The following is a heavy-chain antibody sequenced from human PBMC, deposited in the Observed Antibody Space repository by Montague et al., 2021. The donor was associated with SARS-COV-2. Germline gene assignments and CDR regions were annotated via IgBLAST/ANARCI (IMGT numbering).Heavy chain of an antibody. D-gene: IGHD1-1*01. V-gene: IGHV6-1*01. J-gene: IGHJ6*02. CDR1: GDSVPSNSAT. CDR2: TYYRSKWYN. CDR3: TSGREGNYNVMDV. Sequence: CAISGDSVPSNSATWNWVRQSPSRGLEWLGRTYYRSKWYNDYAVXVRGRVTINPDTSKNQFSLQLNPVTPEDTAIYYCTSGREGNYNVMDVWGQGTTVTVSS.